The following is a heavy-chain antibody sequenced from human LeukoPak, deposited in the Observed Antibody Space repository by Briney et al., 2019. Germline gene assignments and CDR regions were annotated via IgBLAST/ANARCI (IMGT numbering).Heavy chain of an antibody. D-gene: IGHD6-13*01. CDR2: IYPGDSDT. V-gene: IGHV5-51*01. Sequence: GESLKISCKGSGYSFTSYWIGWVRQMPGKGLEWMGIIYPGDSDTRYSPSFQAQATFSADKSISTAYLRWSSLKASDTAMYYCARPPVPTAAGTSVDYWGQGTLVTVSS. J-gene: IGHJ4*02. CDR1: GYSFTSYW. CDR3: ARPPVPTAAGTSVDY.